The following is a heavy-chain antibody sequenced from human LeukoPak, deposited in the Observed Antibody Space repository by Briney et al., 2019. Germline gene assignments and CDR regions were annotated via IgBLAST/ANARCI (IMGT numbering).Heavy chain of an antibody. J-gene: IGHJ4*02. D-gene: IGHD3-3*01. V-gene: IGHV1-69*05. Sequence: EASVKVSCKASGGTFTNYAFTWVRQAPGQGLEWMGGIIPIFGTANYAQKFQGRVTITTDESTSTAYMELSSLRSEDTAVYYCASLGSGFRTDYWGQGTLVTVSS. CDR2: IIPIFGTA. CDR3: ASLGSGFRTDY. CDR1: GGTFTNYA.